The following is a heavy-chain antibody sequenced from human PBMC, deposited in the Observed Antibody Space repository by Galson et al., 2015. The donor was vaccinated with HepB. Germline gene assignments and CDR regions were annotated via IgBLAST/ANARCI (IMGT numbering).Heavy chain of an antibody. CDR1: GYSITSYW. CDR2: IYPGDSDT. D-gene: IGHD5-12*01. Sequence: QSGAEVKKPGESLKISCKGSGYSITSYWNGWVRQMPGKGLEWMGIIYPGDSDTRYSPSFPGQVTISADKSISTAYLQWSSLKASDTAMYYCARRDVDIVATTDRQYCNAFDIWVQGTMVTVSS. V-gene: IGHV5-51*03. CDR3: ARRDVDIVATTDRQYCNAFDI. J-gene: IGHJ3*02.